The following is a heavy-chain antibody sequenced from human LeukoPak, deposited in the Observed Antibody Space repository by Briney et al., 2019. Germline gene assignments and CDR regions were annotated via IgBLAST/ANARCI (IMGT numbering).Heavy chain of an antibody. CDR2: INSDGSST. CDR1: GFTFSSYW. CDR3: ARVKWFGELWRGENWFDP. Sequence: PGGSLRLSCAASGFTFSSYWMHWVRQAPGKGLVWVSRINSDGSSTSYADSVKGRFTISRDNAKNTLYLQMNSLRAEDTAVYYCARVKWFGELWRGENWFDPWGQGTLVTASS. D-gene: IGHD3-10*01. V-gene: IGHV3-74*01. J-gene: IGHJ5*02.